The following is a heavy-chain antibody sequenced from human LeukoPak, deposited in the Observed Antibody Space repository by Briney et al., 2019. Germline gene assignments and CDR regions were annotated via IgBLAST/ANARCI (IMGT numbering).Heavy chain of an antibody. V-gene: IGHV3-21*01. CDR2: ISSSSSYI. J-gene: IGHJ6*04. CDR3: AELGITMIGGF. D-gene: IGHD3-10*02. Sequence: GGSLRLSCAASGFTFNNYNMNWVRQAPGKGLEWVSSISSSSSYIYYADSVKGRFTISRDNAKNSLSLQMNSLRAADTAVYYCAELGITMIGGFWGKGTTVTISS. CDR1: GFTFNNYN.